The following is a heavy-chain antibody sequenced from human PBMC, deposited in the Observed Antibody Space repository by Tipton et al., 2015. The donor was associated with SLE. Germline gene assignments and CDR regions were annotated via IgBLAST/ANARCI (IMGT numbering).Heavy chain of an antibody. J-gene: IGHJ4*02. Sequence: TLSLTCTVSGGSISSSPYYWAWIRQPPGKGLEWIRTVYSGGNTYHIPSLKTRVTISVDTSRNQFSLKLSSVTAADTAVYYCARDPNGGYGSFDYWGLGALVTVSS. D-gene: IGHD7-27*01. CDR2: VYSGGNT. V-gene: IGHV4-39*07. CDR3: ARDPNGGYGSFDY. CDR1: GGSISSSPYY.